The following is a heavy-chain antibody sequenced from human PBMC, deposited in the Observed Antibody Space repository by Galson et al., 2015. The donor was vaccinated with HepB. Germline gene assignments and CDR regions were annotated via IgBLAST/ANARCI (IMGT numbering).Heavy chain of an antibody. CDR1: GITLSSYS. V-gene: IGHV3-30*04. CDR3: ARDQVTWQWLAD. Sequence: SLRLSCAASGITLSSYSMHWVRQAPGKGLEWVAVISYSGNDKYYADSVKGRFTISRDNAKNSLYLQMNSLRDEDTAVYYCARDQVTWQWLADWGQGTLVTVSS. J-gene: IGHJ4*02. CDR2: ISYSGNDK. D-gene: IGHD6-19*01.